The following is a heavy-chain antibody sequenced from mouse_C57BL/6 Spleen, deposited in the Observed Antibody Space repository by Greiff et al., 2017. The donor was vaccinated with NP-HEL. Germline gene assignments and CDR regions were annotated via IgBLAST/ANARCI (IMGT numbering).Heavy chain of an antibody. CDR1: GYTFTSYW. CDR3: ARGRYYGSNDCFAY. CDR2: IDPSDSYT. D-gene: IGHD2-1*01. Sequence: QVQLKQPGAELVMPGASVKLSCKASGYTFTSYWMHWVKQRPGQGLEWIGEIDPSDSYTNYNQKFKGKSILTVDKSSSTAYMQLSSLTSEDSAVYDCARGRYYGSNDCFAYWGQGTALTVSS. V-gene: IGHV1-69*01. J-gene: IGHJ2*01.